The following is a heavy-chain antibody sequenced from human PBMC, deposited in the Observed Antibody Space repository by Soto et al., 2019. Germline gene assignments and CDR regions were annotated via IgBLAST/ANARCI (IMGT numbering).Heavy chain of an antibody. D-gene: IGHD4-17*01. J-gene: IGHJ4*02. Sequence: QVQLVESGGGVVQPGRSLRLSCAASGFTFSSYGMHWVRQAPGKGLEWVAVIWYDGSNKYYADSVKGRFTISRDNSKNTLYLQMNSLRAEDTAVYYCARDARDYGVDYWGQGTLVTVSS. CDR1: GFTFSSYG. V-gene: IGHV3-33*01. CDR2: IWYDGSNK. CDR3: ARDARDYGVDY.